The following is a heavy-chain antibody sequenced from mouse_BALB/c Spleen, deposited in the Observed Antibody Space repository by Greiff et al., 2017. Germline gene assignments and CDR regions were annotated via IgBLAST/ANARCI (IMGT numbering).Heavy chain of an antibody. CDR2: IYPSDSYT. J-gene: IGHJ3*01. V-gene: IGHV1-69*02. CDR3: TRGDFYYGSHFAY. CDR1: GYTFTSYW. D-gene: IGHD1-1*01. Sequence: QVQLQQSGAELVRPGASVKLSCKASGYTFTSYWINWVKQRPGQGLEWIGNIYPSDSYTNYNQKFKDKATLTVDKSSSTAYMQLSSPTSEDSAVYYCTRGDFYYGSHFAYWGQGTLVTVSA.